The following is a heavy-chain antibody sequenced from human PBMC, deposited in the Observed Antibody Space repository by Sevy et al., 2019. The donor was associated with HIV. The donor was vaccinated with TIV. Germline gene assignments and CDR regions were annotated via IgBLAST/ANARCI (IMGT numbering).Heavy chain of an antibody. CDR2: ISSSSSTI. CDR1: GFTFSSYS. Sequence: GGSLRLSCAASGFTFSSYSMNWVRQAPGKGLEWVSYISSSSSTIYYADSVKGRITISRDNGKNSLYLQMNSLRDEDTAVYYWSKELKTKGDCYPDCYYYGMDVWGQGTTVTVSS. V-gene: IGHV3-48*02. D-gene: IGHD2-21*02. CDR3: SKELKTKGDCYPDCYYYGMDV. J-gene: IGHJ6*02.